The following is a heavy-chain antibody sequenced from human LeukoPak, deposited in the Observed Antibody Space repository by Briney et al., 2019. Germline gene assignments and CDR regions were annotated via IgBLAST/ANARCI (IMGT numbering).Heavy chain of an antibody. CDR1: GFSFSSYA. V-gene: IGHV3-23*01. CDR3: AKSRGYTYGQDTFDV. Sequence: GGSLRLSCAASGFSFSSYAMSWVRQAPGKGLEWVSAISGSGGSTFYADSVKGRLTTSRDNSKKTLYLQMNNLRTEDTALYYCAKSRGYTYGQDTFDVWGQGTLVAVSS. CDR2: ISGSGGST. J-gene: IGHJ3*01. D-gene: IGHD5-18*01.